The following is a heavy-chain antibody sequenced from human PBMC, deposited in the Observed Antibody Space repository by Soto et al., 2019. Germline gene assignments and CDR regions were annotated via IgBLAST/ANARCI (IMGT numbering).Heavy chain of an antibody. CDR1: GDSFNDYY. CDR3: ARESGGATATLDYYYFYMDV. Sequence: QVQLVQSGAEVRKPGAPVTVSCRSSGDSFNDYYIHWVRQAPGQGFEWMGWINPNGGVTKYAQKFQGWGSMTRDTSNRTVYMQLSRLRSDDTAVYYCARESGGATATLDYYYFYMDVWGTGTTVTVSS. J-gene: IGHJ6*03. V-gene: IGHV1-2*04. CDR2: INPNGGVT. D-gene: IGHD5-12*01.